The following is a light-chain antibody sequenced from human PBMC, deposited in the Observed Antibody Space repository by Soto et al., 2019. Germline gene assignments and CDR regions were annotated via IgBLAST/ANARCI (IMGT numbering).Light chain of an antibody. CDR1: QNTTNN. J-gene: IGKJ2*01. CDR3: QQSYSLPYT. CDR2: AAS. Sequence: DIQMTQSPSCLSSSIGDIFTITCQASQNTTNNLSWYQQKPGKAPNLLIYAASSLQSGVSSRFSGSGSGTDFTLTISSLQPEDSATYYCQQSYSLPYTFGQGTKVDI. V-gene: IGKV1-39*01.